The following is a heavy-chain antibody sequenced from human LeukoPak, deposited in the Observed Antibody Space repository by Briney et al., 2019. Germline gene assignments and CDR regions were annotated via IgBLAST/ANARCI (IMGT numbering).Heavy chain of an antibody. D-gene: IGHD6-13*01. Sequence: GESLRLSCAASGFTFSDYYMSWSRQAPGKGLEWISYITNSGSTIYYADSVKGRFTVSRDNAKNSLYLQMNTLRAEDTAVYYCATHIAEATALHYWGQGTLVTVSP. CDR2: ITNSGSTI. J-gene: IGHJ4*02. V-gene: IGHV3-11*01. CDR3: ATHIAEATALHY. CDR1: GFTFSDYY.